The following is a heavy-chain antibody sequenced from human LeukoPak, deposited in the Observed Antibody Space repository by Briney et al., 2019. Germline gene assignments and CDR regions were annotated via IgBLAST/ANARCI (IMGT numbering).Heavy chain of an antibody. CDR2: ISYDGSNK. V-gene: IGHV3-30*18. D-gene: IGHD6-6*01. CDR3: AKVAVSIAARQDDY. Sequence: GGSLRLSCAASGFTFSSYGMHWVRQVPGKGLEWVAVISYDGSNKYYADSVKGRFTISSDNSKNTLYLQMNSLRAEDTAVYYCAKVAVSIAARQDDYWGQGTLVTVSS. CDR1: GFTFSSYG. J-gene: IGHJ4*02.